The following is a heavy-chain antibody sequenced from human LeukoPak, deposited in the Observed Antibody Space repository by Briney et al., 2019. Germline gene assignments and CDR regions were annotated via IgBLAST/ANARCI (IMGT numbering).Heavy chain of an antibody. CDR2: IYPADSDT. J-gene: IGHJ3*02. CDR1: RYSFTSQW. Sequence: GESLKISCKGSRYSFTSQWIGCVRQMPGKGLEWVGIIYPADSDTRYSPSFQGQVTISADKSVCPAYLQWSSLKSSATTRFYCASHTGYCSSMSCFHAFDIWGQGTMVTVSS. D-gene: IGHD2-2*01. CDR3: ASHTGYCSSMSCFHAFDI. V-gene: IGHV5-51*01.